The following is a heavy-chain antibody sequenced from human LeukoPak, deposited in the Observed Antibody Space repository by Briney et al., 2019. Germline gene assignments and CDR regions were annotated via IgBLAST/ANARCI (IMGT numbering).Heavy chain of an antibody. CDR3: AKDHPPGSDHPTIFDS. V-gene: IGHV3-23*01. J-gene: IGHJ4*02. CDR1: GFTFSSYA. Sequence: PGGALRLSCAASGFTFSSYAMSWVRQAPGERLEWVSAISDSRASTYYADSVKGRFTISRDNSKNTLYLQMHSLRAEDTAVYFCAKDHPPGSDHPTIFDSWGQGTLVTVSS. CDR2: ISDSRAST. D-gene: IGHD1-26*01.